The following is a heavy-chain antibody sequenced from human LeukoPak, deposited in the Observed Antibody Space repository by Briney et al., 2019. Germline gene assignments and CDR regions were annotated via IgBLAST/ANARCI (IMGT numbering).Heavy chain of an antibody. Sequence: PSETLSLTCAVYLDSLSGYSWSWIRQPPGKGLEWIGEINYGGSTKYNSSLKSRGTISVDTSKNQFSLKLSSVTAADTAIYYCARAFGVVIYFDQWGQGTLVTVSS. CDR2: INYGGST. D-gene: IGHD3-3*01. V-gene: IGHV4-34*01. CDR3: ARAFGVVIYFDQ. J-gene: IGHJ4*02. CDR1: LDSLSGYS.